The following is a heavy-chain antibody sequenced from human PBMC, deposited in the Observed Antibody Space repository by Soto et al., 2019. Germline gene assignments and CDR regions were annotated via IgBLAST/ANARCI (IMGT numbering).Heavy chain of an antibody. D-gene: IGHD2-15*01. CDR2: ISSSSSTI. CDR1: GFTFSSYS. J-gene: IGHJ4*02. Sequence: EVQLVESGGGLVQPGGSLRLSCAASGFTFSSYSRNWVRQAPGKGLEWVSYISSSSSTIYYADSVKGRFTISRDNAKNSLYLQMNSLRAEDTAVYYCATIGGPPFDYWGQGTLVTVSS. V-gene: IGHV3-48*01. CDR3: ATIGGPPFDY.